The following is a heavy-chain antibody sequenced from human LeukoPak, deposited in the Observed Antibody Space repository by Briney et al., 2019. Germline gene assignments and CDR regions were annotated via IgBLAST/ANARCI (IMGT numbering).Heavy chain of an antibody. D-gene: IGHD2-15*01. J-gene: IGHJ4*02. Sequence: AGGSLRLSCAASGFTFSSYAMNWVRQAPGKGLEWVSTISDSDGWTQYADSVKGRFTISRDNSKNTLYLLMNSLRAEDTAVYYCASRDPCSGGSCYGLGYWGQGTLVTVSS. V-gene: IGHV3-23*01. CDR2: ISDSDGWT. CDR1: GFTFSSYA. CDR3: ASRDPCSGGSCYGLGY.